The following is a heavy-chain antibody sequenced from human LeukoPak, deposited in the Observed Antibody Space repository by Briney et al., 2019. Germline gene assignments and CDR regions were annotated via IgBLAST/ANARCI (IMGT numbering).Heavy chain of an antibody. Sequence: KTGGSLRLSCAASGFAFSSYNMKWVRQAPGKGLEWVSFIGTTSTYIYYADSVKGRFTVSRDNSKNLLYLQMDSLRVEDTAVYYCARAGTCSSTSCDGGIEYWGQGTLVTVSS. CDR3: ARAGTCSSTSCDGGIEY. D-gene: IGHD2-2*01. CDR2: IGTTSTYI. CDR1: GFAFSSYN. V-gene: IGHV3-21*06. J-gene: IGHJ4*02.